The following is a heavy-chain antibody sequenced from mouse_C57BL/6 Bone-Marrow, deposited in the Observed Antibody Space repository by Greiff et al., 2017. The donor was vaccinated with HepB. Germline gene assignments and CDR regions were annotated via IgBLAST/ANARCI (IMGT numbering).Heavy chain of an antibody. J-gene: IGHJ4*01. CDR3: ARHGSSPYYAMDY. D-gene: IGHD1-1*01. V-gene: IGHV3-6*01. CDR1: GYSITSGYY. Sequence: EVKLMESGPGLVKPSQSLSLTCSVTGYSITSGYYWNWIRQFPGNKLEWMGYISYDGSNNYNPSLKNRISITRDTSKNQFFLKLNSVTTEDTATYYCARHGSSPYYAMDYWGQGTSVTVSS. CDR2: ISYDGSN.